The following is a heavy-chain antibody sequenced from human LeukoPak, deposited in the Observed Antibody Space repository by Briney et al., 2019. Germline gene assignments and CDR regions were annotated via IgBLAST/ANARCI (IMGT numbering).Heavy chain of an antibody. CDR3: ARSGSYYYYDGMDV. Sequence: GGSLSLSCAASGFTFSSYWMSGVRQAPGKGLEWVANIKQDVSEKYYVRSVKGRYTITRDNAKNLLYLQMNSLRAEDTAVYYCARSGSYYYYDGMDVWGQGTTVTVSS. CDR1: GFTFSSYW. V-gene: IGHV3-7*02. J-gene: IGHJ6*02. CDR2: IKQDVSEK. D-gene: IGHD3-10*01.